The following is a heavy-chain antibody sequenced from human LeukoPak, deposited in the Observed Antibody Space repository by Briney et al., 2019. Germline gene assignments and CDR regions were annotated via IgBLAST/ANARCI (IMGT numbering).Heavy chain of an antibody. CDR2: IFYSGGT. CDR3: TRHSSVTLGYLHN. Sequence: PSETLSLTCTVSGGSISSSFYYWGWIRQPPGKELEWVWSIFYSGGTYSTQSLRGSVTISLDTSKNKFSLKLKSVSAADTAVYYCTRHSSVTLGYLHNWGQGNLVTVS. D-gene: IGHD4-17*01. CDR1: GGSISSSFYY. J-gene: IGHJ1*01. V-gene: IGHV4-39*01.